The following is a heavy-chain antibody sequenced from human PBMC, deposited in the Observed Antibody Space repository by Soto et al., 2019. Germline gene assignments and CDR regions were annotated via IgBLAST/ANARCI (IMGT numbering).Heavy chain of an antibody. D-gene: IGHD6-6*01. J-gene: IGHJ6*02. CDR1: GYTFTSYG. CDR3: ARDVRVERTYYYYYGMDV. CDR2: ISAYNGNT. Sequence: QVQLVQSGAEVKKPGASVKVSCKASGYTFTSYGISWVRQAPGQGLEWMGWISAYNGNTNYAQKLQGRVTMTTDTSTSTAYMELRSLRSDDTAVYYCARDVRVERTYYYYYGMDVWGQGTTVTVSS. V-gene: IGHV1-18*01.